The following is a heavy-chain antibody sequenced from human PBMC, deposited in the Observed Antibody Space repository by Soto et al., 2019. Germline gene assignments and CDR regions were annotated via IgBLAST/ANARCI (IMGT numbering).Heavy chain of an antibody. CDR1: GFTFSSYS. Sequence: HPGGSLRLSCAASGFTFSSYSMNWVRQAPGKGLEWVSYISSSSSTIYYADSVKGRFTISRDNAKNSLYLQMNSLRDEDTAVYYCAREHYDFWSGYYTVDYYYYGMDVWGQGTTVTVSS. D-gene: IGHD3-3*01. CDR2: ISSSSSTI. V-gene: IGHV3-48*02. J-gene: IGHJ6*02. CDR3: AREHYDFWSGYYTVDYYYYGMDV.